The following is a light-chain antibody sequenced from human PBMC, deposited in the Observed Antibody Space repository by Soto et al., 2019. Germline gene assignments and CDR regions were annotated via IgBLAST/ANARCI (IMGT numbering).Light chain of an antibody. CDR1: QSVRSW. Sequence: EIQMTLSLSTLSAQIRDKVTITCRASQSVRSWLAWYQQKPGRAPKFLIYDASSLESGVPSRFSGSGSGTEFTLTISNLQPDDFTPYCSPHYDNHPLTFGGGSKVDI. J-gene: IGKJ4*01. CDR2: DAS. V-gene: IGKV1-5*01. CDR3: PHYDNHPLT.